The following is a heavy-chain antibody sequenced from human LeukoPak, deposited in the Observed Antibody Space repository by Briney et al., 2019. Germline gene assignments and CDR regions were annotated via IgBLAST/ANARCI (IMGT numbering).Heavy chain of an antibody. CDR3: ARDVTPPYIVADYGMDV. Sequence: PGGSLRLSCAASGFTFSSYWMSWVRQAPGKGLEWVANIKQDGSEKYYVDSVKGRFTISRDNAKNSLYLQMNSLRAEDTAVYYCARDVTPPYIVADYGMDVWGQGTTVTVSS. CDR2: IKQDGSEK. CDR1: GFTFSSYW. J-gene: IGHJ6*02. D-gene: IGHD5-12*01. V-gene: IGHV3-7*01.